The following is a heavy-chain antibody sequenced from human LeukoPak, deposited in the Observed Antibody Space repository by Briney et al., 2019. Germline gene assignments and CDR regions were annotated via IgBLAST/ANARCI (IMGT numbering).Heavy chain of an antibody. CDR3: ARGGVGNTYAFDI. J-gene: IGHJ3*02. CDR1: GFTFSSYW. CDR2: IKQDGSEK. V-gene: IGHV3-7*03. D-gene: IGHD2/OR15-2a*01. Sequence: GGSLRLSCAASGFTFSSYWMSWVRQAPGKGLEWVANIKQDGSEKYYVDSVKGRFTISRDNSKNTLYLQMNSLRAEDTAVYYCARGGVGNTYAFDIWGQGTMVTVSS.